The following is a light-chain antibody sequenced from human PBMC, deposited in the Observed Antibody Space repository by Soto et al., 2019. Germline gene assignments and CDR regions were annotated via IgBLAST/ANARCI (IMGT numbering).Light chain of an antibody. V-gene: IGKV4-1*01. CDR3: QQYFHAPIT. CDR2: WAS. CDR1: QSLFYSSNNKDY. J-gene: IGKJ5*01. Sequence: DIVMTQSPDSLAVSLGERATINCKSSQSLFYSSNNKDYLAWYQQKPGQSPNLVMDWASSRESWVPDRFSGGGSGTDVTLTINSLQAEDVAVYYCQQYFHAPITFGQGTRLEIK.